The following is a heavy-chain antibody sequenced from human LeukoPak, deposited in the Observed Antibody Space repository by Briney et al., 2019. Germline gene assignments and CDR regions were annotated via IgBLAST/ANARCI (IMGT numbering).Heavy chain of an antibody. J-gene: IGHJ4*02. CDR3: ASYDFWSGYFPYYFDY. D-gene: IGHD3-3*01. CDR2: ISGSDGST. CDR1: RFTFSSYA. V-gene: IGHV3-23*01. Sequence: GGSLRLSCAASRFTFSSYAMSWVRQAPGKGLEWVPVISGSDGSTYYADSVKGRFTISRDNSKNTLYLQMNSLRAEDTAVYYCASYDFWSGYFPYYFDYWGQGTLVTVSS.